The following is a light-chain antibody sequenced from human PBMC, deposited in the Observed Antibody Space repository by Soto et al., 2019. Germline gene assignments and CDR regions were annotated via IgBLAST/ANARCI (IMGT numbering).Light chain of an antibody. CDR1: SSDVGGYNY. V-gene: IGLV2-14*01. J-gene: IGLJ3*02. CDR3: RSYTTTYTLLV. Sequence: QSALTQPAFVTGSPGQSITISCTGTSSDVGGYNYVSWYQQHPGKAPKLMIYDVSSRPSGVSNRFSGSKSGNTASLTISALEAEDEADYYGRSYTTTYTLLVLGGGTTVTVL. CDR2: DVS.